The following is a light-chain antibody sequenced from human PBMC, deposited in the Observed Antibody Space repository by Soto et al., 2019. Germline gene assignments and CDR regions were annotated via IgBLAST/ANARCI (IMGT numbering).Light chain of an antibody. CDR2: DAS. Sequence: DIQMTHSPSTLSASVGDRVTITCRASQSISSWLAWYQHKPGKAPKLLIYDASNLDSGVPSRFSGSGSGTEFILTISSLQPDDFATYYCQQYDSYSWTFDQGTKVDIK. CDR3: QQYDSYSWT. J-gene: IGKJ1*01. V-gene: IGKV1-5*01. CDR1: QSISSW.